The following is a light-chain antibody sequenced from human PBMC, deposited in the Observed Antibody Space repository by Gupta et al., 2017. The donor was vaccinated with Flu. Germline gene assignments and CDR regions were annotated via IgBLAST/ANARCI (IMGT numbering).Light chain of an antibody. Sequence: DIQLTQSPSTLSASLGDTVTISCRASDNINRWLAWYQQKAGKAPKLLIYKASILESGVPSRFSGSGFGSEFTLTISNRQHEDFGTYYCQQFHSYSPLTFGGGTKVEIK. CDR1: DNINRW. V-gene: IGKV1-5*03. CDR2: KAS. CDR3: QQFHSYSPLT. J-gene: IGKJ4*02.